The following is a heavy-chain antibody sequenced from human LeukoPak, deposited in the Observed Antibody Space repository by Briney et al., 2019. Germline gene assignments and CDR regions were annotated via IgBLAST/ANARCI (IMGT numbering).Heavy chain of an antibody. Sequence: SETLSLTCTVSGGSFSSYSWSWVRQPPGKRLEWIGYLYHGGRTDYNPSLKSRVTISVDTSKSQFSLKVNSVTAADTALYYCARDRATYFYDSAGYPTGAFDLWGQGTMVTVSS. J-gene: IGHJ3*01. CDR3: ARDRATYFYDSAGYPTGAFDL. D-gene: IGHD3-22*01. CDR2: LYHGGRT. CDR1: GGSFSSYS. V-gene: IGHV4-59*12.